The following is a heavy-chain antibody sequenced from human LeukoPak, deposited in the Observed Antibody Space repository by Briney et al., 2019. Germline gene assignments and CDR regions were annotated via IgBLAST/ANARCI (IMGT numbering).Heavy chain of an antibody. CDR3: ASVPRSGSYLGGAFDI. CDR2: INPSGGST. Sequence: ASVKVSCKGSGYTFTSYYMHWVRQAPGQGLEWMGIINPSGGSTSYAQKFQGRVTMTRDTSTSTVYMELSSLRSEDTAVYYCASVPRSGSYLGGAFDIWGQGTMVTVSS. J-gene: IGHJ3*02. D-gene: IGHD1-26*01. V-gene: IGHV1-46*01. CDR1: GYTFTSYY.